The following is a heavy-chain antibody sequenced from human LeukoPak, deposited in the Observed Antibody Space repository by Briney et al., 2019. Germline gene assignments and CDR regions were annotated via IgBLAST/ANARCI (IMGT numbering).Heavy chain of an antibody. D-gene: IGHD6-13*01. Sequence: SETQSLTCTVSGGSISSYYWSWIRQPPGKGLEWIGYIYYSGSTNYNPSLKSRVTISVDTSKNQFSLKLSSVTAADTAVYYCARAASSSWYGYYYYYMDVWGKGTTVTISS. CDR3: ARAASSSWYGYYYYYMDV. CDR2: IYYSGST. CDR1: GGSISSYY. V-gene: IGHV4-59*01. J-gene: IGHJ6*03.